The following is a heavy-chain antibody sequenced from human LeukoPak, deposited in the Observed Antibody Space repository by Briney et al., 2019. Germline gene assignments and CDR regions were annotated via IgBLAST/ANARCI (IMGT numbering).Heavy chain of an antibody. D-gene: IGHD3-22*01. J-gene: IGHJ4*02. CDR2: IYYSGST. CDR1: GGSISSSSYY. V-gene: IGHV4-39*07. CDR3: ARVGYDSSGYFPSLFDY. Sequence: SETLSLTCTVSGGSISSSSYYWGWIRQPPGKGLEWIGSIYYSGSTYYNPSLKSRVTISVDTSKNQFSLKLSSVTAADMAVYYCARVGYDSSGYFPSLFDYWGQGTLVTVSS.